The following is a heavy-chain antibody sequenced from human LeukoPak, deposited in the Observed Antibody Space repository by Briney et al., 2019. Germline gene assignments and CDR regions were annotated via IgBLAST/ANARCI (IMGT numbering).Heavy chain of an antibody. CDR1: GGSISSYY. Sequence: SETLSLTCTVSGGSISSYYWSWIRQPAGKGLEWIGRIYSSGSTNYNPSLKSRVTMSVDTSNNQFSLELSSVTAADTAVYYCARIIKTKDTTMTTAYWYFDLWGRGTLVTVSS. V-gene: IGHV4-4*07. J-gene: IGHJ2*01. D-gene: IGHD4-17*01. CDR3: ARIIKTKDTTMTTAYWYFDL. CDR2: IYSSGST.